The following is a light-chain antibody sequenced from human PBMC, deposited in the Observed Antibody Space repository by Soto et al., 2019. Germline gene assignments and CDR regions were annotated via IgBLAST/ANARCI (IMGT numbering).Light chain of an antibody. V-gene: IGKV3-20*01. Sequence: EIVLTQSPGTLSLSPGERATLSCRASESVSSSSLAWYQHKPGQAHRLLIYDAFSRATDIPDRFSGSGSGTDFTLTISRLEPEDFAVYYCQHYGSSPPKYTFGQGTKLEI. CDR1: ESVSSSS. J-gene: IGKJ2*01. CDR2: DAF. CDR3: QHYGSSPPKYT.